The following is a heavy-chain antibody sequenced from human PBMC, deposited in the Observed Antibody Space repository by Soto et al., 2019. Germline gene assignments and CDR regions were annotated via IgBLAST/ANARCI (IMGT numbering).Heavy chain of an antibody. Sequence: PGGSLRLSCAASGFTFSSYGMHWVRQAPGKGLEWVAVISYDGSSKYYADSVKGRFTISRDNSKNTLYLQMNSLRAEDTAVYYCAKSYDILTGYSSTLGAFDIWGQGTMVTVSS. CDR3: AKSYDILTGYSSTLGAFDI. J-gene: IGHJ3*02. V-gene: IGHV3-30*18. CDR2: ISYDGSSK. D-gene: IGHD3-9*01. CDR1: GFTFSSYG.